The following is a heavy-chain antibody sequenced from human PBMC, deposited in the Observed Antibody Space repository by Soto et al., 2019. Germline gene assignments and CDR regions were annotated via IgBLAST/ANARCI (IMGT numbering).Heavy chain of an antibody. Sequence: VQLVESGGGLVQPGGSLRLSCAASGFTSSSYWIHWVRQAPGKGLVWVSRISNDGSSTNYADSVKGRFTISRDNAKYTVYLKMNSLRAEDTAVYYCARDTYYYDSSDHFSADAFDIWGQGTMVTVSS. CDR3: ARDTYYYDSSDHFSADAFDI. CDR2: ISNDGSST. D-gene: IGHD3-22*01. J-gene: IGHJ3*02. CDR1: GFTSSSYW. V-gene: IGHV3-74*01.